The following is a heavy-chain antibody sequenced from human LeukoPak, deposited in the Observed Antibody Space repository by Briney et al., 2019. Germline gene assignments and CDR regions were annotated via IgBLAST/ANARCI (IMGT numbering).Heavy chain of an antibody. CDR3: GRGIDYSSGPDY. CDR2: ISASGGSA. J-gene: IGHJ4*02. V-gene: IGHV3-23*01. Sequence: GGSLRLSCAASGYTFSSFTLSWVRQAPGKGLEWVSVISASGGSAYYVDSVKGRFSMSRDNSKNTLYLQMNSLRAEDTAVYYCGRGIDYSSGPDYWGQGTLVTVSS. D-gene: IGHD6-19*01. CDR1: GYTFSSFT.